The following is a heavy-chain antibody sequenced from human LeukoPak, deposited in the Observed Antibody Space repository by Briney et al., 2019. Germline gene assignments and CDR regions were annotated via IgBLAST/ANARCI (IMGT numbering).Heavy chain of an antibody. Sequence: ASVKVSCKASGYTFISYGISWVRQPPGQGLAWMGWISAYNGNTNYAQKLQGRVTMTTDTSASTAYMELRSLRSDDTAVYYCARDQIPVRYGSGSRAAYYYYGMDVWGQGTTVTVSS. V-gene: IGHV1-18*01. CDR3: ARDQIPVRYGSGSRAAYYYYGMDV. J-gene: IGHJ6*02. CDR2: ISAYNGNT. D-gene: IGHD3-10*01. CDR1: GYTFISYG.